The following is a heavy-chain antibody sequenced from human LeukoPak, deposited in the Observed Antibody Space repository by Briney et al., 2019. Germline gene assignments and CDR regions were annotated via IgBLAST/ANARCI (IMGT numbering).Heavy chain of an antibody. CDR1: GYTFTSYG. CDR3: ARAPAAAGMGYFDY. Sequence: GASVKVSCKASGYTFTSYGISWVRQAPGQGLEWMGWISAYNGNTNYAQKLQGRVTMTTDTSTSTAYMELRSLRSEDTAVYYCARAPAAAGMGYFDYWGQGTLVTVSS. D-gene: IGHD6-13*01. CDR2: ISAYNGNT. J-gene: IGHJ4*02. V-gene: IGHV1-18*01.